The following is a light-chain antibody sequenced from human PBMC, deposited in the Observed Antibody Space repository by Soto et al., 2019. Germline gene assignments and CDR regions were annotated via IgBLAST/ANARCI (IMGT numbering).Light chain of an antibody. V-gene: IGKV3-20*01. CDR3: QQYGGSPIT. CDR2: GAS. Sequence: EIVITQSPATLSVSPGERATLSCRASQSVSNNLAWYQQRPGQAPRLLIFGASSRATGIPDRFSGSGSGTDFTLTITRLDPEDFAVYYCQQYGGSPITFGQGTRLEIK. J-gene: IGKJ5*01. CDR1: QSVSNN.